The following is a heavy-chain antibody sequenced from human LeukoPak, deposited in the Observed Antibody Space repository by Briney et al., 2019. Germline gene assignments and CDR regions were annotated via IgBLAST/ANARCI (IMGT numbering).Heavy chain of an antibody. J-gene: IGHJ4*02. CDR2: ISYDGSNK. V-gene: IGHV3-30*04. CDR1: GFTFSSYA. D-gene: IGHD5-12*01. CDR3: ARDQGYAAF. Sequence: PGRSLRLSCAASGFTFSSYAMHWVRQAPGKGLEWVAVISYDGSNKYYADSVKGRFTISRDNAKNSLYLQMNSLRAEDTAVYYCARDQGYAAFWGQGTLVTVSS.